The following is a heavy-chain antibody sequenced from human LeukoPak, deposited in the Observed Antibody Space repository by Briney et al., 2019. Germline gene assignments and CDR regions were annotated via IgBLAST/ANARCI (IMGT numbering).Heavy chain of an antibody. CDR2: ISGSGGNT. Sequence: GGSLRLSCAASGFTFTSYAMSWVRQTPGKGLEWVSTISGSGGNTYYADSVKGRFTISRDNSKNTLYLQMNSLRVEDTAVYYCARGGSPRGFLGYWGQGTLVTVSS. CDR1: GFTFTSYA. CDR3: ARGGSPRGFLGY. V-gene: IGHV3-23*01. J-gene: IGHJ4*02. D-gene: IGHD2-15*01.